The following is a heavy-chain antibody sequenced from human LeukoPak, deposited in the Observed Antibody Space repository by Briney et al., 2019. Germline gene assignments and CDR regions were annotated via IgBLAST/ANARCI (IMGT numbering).Heavy chain of an antibody. Sequence: ASVKVSCKASGYTFTSSGISWVRQAPGLGLEWMGWISAYNGNTNYALKLQGRVTMTTDTSTSTAYMELRSLRSDDTAVYYCAREVPGREWWRQINWFDPWGQGTLVTVSS. CDR1: GYTFTSSG. CDR3: AREVPGREWWRQINWFDP. J-gene: IGHJ5*02. V-gene: IGHV1-18*01. CDR2: ISAYNGNT. D-gene: IGHD2-15*01.